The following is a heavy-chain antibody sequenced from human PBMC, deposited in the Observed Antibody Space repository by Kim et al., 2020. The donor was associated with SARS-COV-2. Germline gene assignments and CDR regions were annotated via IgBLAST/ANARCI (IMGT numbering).Heavy chain of an antibody. V-gene: IGHV3-9*01. CDR1: GFSFGDYA. CDR2: VSWNSADI. Sequence: GGSLSLSCAASGFSFGDYAMHWVRQAPGKGLQWVSSVSWNSADIHYADSVKGRFTISRDNAKSSLYLQMNSLRREDTALYYCAKDMGDYGDYVGDYWGQGTLVTVSS. D-gene: IGHD4-17*01. J-gene: IGHJ4*02. CDR3: AKDMGDYGDYVGDY.